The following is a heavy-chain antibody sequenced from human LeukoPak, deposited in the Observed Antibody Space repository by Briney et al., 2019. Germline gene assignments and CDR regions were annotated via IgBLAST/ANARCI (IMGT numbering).Heavy chain of an antibody. J-gene: IGHJ4*02. V-gene: IGHV4-59*11. Sequence: SETLSLTCTVSGVSISSHYWSWIRQPPGKGLEWIGYLYNTGGTNYNPSLKSRVTISVDTPKNQFSLNLSSVTAADTAVYYCARGHYYDSSGDYWGQGTLVTVSS. CDR3: ARGHYYDSSGDY. D-gene: IGHD3-22*01. CDR2: LYNTGGT. CDR1: GVSISSHY.